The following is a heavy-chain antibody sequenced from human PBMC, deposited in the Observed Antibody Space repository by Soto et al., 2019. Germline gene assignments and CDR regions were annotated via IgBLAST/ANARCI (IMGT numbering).Heavy chain of an antibody. CDR2: IFYTGST. CDR1: GGSISGHY. CDR3: ARVGSSGWSPDY. D-gene: IGHD6-19*01. Sequence: PSETLSLTCTVSGGSISGHYWIWIRQSPGKGLEWIGYIFYTGSTNYNPSLKSRVTLSADTSKNLFSLRLSSVTAADTAVYYCARVGSSGWSPDYWGQGTLVTVSS. J-gene: IGHJ4*02. V-gene: IGHV4-59*11.